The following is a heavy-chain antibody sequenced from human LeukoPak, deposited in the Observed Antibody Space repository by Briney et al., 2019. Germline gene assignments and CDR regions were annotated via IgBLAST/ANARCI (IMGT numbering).Heavy chain of an antibody. V-gene: IGHV4-39*02. CDR3: AREDDTSGCDAFDV. CDR1: GGSISSSGYY. CDR2: ISYSGST. J-gene: IGHJ3*01. D-gene: IGHD3-22*01. Sequence: SDTLSLTCAVAGGSISSSGYYWGWLRQPPGKGLEWTGSISYSGSTYYNPSIKRRLTISVDTSKTQFLLMLSPMTAADTCVYYCAREDDTSGCDAFDVWRQETMVSVSS.